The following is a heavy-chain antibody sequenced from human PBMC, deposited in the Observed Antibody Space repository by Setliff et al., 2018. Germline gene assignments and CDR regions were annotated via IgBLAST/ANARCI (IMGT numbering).Heavy chain of an antibody. J-gene: IGHJ6*02. D-gene: IGHD3-22*01. CDR3: ARGGGYYFGYYYYGMDV. Sequence: LSLTCTVSGGSISSYYWSWIRQPPGKGLEWIGYIYYSGSTNYNPYLKSRVTISVDTSKNQFSLKLSSVTAADTAVYYCARGGGYYFGYYYYGMDVWGQGTTVTVSS. V-gene: IGHV4-59*01. CDR1: GGSISSYY. CDR2: IYYSGST.